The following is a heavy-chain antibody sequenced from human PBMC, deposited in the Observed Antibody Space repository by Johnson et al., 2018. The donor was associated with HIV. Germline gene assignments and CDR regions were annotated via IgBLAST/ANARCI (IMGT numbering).Heavy chain of an antibody. J-gene: IGHJ3*02. D-gene: IGHD1-26*01. CDR2: ISYDGSDK. CDR1: GFTFSTYA. V-gene: IGHV3-30*04. Sequence: QVQLVESGGGVVQPGRSLRLSCAASGFTFSTYAMHWVRQAPGKGLEWVALISYDGSDKYYADSVKGRFTISRNNAKNSLYLQMNSLRAEDTAVYYCAREKWELRGDAFDIWGQGTMVTVSS. CDR3: AREKWELRGDAFDI.